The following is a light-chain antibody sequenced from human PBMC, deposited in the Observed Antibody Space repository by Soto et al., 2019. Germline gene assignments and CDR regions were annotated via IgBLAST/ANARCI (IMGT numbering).Light chain of an antibody. CDR3: QQSYVTPRT. Sequence: DIQMTQSPSPLSASIGDRVNITCRASQNIDNFLNWYQQRAGKAPKLLIYDASSLYTGVPSRFSGSGSGTDFTLIISSLQPEDFATYYCQQSYVTPRTFGPGTRVDIK. J-gene: IGKJ1*01. CDR1: QNIDNF. V-gene: IGKV1-39*01. CDR2: DAS.